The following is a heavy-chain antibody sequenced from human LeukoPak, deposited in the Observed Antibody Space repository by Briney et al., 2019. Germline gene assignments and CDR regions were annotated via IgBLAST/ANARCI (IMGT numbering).Heavy chain of an antibody. CDR2: IRGSGGST. D-gene: IGHD5-18*01. Sequence: GGSLRLSCAASGFTFSNYSMSWVRQAPGKGPEWVAAIRGSGGSTYYADSVKGQFTIFRDNSKNTMYLQMNSLRADDTAVYYCAKGDTGMVRRYYFDYWGQGTLVTVSS. V-gene: IGHV3-23*01. J-gene: IGHJ4*02. CDR1: GFTFSNYS. CDR3: AKGDTGMVRRYYFDY.